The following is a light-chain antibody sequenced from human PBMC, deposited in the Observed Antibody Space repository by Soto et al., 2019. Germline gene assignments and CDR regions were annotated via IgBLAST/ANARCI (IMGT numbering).Light chain of an antibody. CDR1: QSVTSNY. J-gene: IGKJ1*01. Sequence: EVVLTQSPGTVSLSPGERATLSCRASQSVTSNYLAWYQQKAGQAPRLLIYAASSRATDIPDRFSGSGSGTEFTLTISRLQPEDFAVYYCQQYYDSLTWTFGQGTKVEIK. CDR3: QQYYDSLTWT. V-gene: IGKV3-20*01. CDR2: AAS.